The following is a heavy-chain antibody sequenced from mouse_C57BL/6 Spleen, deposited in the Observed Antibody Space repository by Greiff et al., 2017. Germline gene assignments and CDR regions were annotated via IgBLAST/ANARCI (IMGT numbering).Heavy chain of an antibody. CDR2: INYDGSST. V-gene: IGHV5-16*01. CDR1: GFTFSDYY. CDR3: ARAHQLGGYFDY. J-gene: IGHJ2*01. D-gene: IGHD4-1*02. Sequence: EVQLVEPEGGLVQPGSSMKLSCTASGFTFSDYYMAWVRQVPEKGLEWVANINYDGSSTYYLDSLKSRFILSRDNAKNILYLQMSSLKSEDTATYYCARAHQLGGYFDYWGKGTTLTVSS.